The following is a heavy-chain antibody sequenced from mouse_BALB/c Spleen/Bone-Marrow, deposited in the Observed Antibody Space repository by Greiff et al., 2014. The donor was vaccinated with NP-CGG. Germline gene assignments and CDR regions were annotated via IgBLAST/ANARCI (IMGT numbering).Heavy chain of an antibody. CDR1: GYAFSSYW. CDR3: AFGNYDFDY. V-gene: IGHV1-80*01. D-gene: IGHD2-1*01. J-gene: IGHJ2*01. Sequence: QVQLKESGAELVRPGSSVKISCKASGYAFSSYWMNWVKQRPGQGLEWIGQIYPGDGDTNYGGKFKGKATLTADESSSTAYMQLSSLTSEDSAVYFCAFGNYDFDYWGQGTTLTVSS. CDR2: IYPGDGDT.